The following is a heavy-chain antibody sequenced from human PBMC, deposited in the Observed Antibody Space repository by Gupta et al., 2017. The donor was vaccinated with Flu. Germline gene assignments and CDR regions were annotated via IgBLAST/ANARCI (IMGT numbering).Heavy chain of an antibody. D-gene: IGHD2-15*01. Sequence: LQLQESGPGLVKPSETLYLTCTVSGASVTSTNSFWGWIRQPPGKGPEWLGTIPLSGGMSYNPSLNGRGIMSLDTSRNQFSLQLTSVTAADSAVYYCARTYCSGGTCFYDYWGHGTLVPVSS. CDR1: GASVTSTNSF. CDR3: ARTYCSGGTCFYDY. V-gene: IGHV4-39*01. J-gene: IGHJ4*01. CDR2: IPLSGGM.